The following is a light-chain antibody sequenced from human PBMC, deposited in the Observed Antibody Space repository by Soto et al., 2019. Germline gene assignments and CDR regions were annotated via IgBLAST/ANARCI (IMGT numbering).Light chain of an antibody. Sequence: DIPMTQSPPSLSASVGDRVTITCRASQTISDYLHWYQQKPGKAPTLLIYGSSSLQTGVPPRLSGSGSGTEFTLTISSLQPEDFGTYYCQQTYDSLVSFGGGTKVDLK. CDR3: QQTYDSLVS. CDR2: GSS. J-gene: IGKJ4*01. CDR1: QTISDY. V-gene: IGKV1-39*01.